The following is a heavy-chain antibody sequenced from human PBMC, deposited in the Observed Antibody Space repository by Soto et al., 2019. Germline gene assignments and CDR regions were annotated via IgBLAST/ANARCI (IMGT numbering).Heavy chain of an antibody. J-gene: IGHJ4*02. CDR1: GFSFSDYS. V-gene: IGHV3-23*01. CDR3: AKRATKVTTQGNYFDC. CDR2: LTSRGTT. Sequence: EVQLLESGGGLVQPGGSLRLSCAASGFSFSDYSMTWVRQAPGRGLEWVSTLTSRGTTFYADSVKGRFTISRDNSKNTLSQQLHSLRTEDTALYYCAKRATKVTTQGNYFDCWGQGTLVTVSS. D-gene: IGHD4-17*01.